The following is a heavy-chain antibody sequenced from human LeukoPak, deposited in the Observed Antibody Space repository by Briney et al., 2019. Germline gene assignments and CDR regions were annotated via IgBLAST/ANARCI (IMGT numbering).Heavy chain of an antibody. D-gene: IGHD1-7*01. J-gene: IGHJ4*02. CDR3: ATGGTTSDY. V-gene: IGHV1-2*06. Sequence: APVKVSCKASGYTFSDYYIHWVRQAPGQGLEWMGRINPNSGGTNYAQKFQGRVTMTRDTSISTAYMELSRLRSDDTAVYYCATGGTTSDYWGQGTLVTVSS. CDR2: INPNSGGT. CDR1: GYTFSDYY.